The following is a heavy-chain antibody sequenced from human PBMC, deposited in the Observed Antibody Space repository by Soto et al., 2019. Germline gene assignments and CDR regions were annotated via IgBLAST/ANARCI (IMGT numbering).Heavy chain of an antibody. Sequence: QVQLVQSGAEVQKPGASVKVSCKTSGYIFKNYGISWVRQAPGQGLEWMGWIYPKEDRANFAQNYQGRVTLTTDTTTSTAYIELRSRRFDDSAVYFCARDIDYDIDYWGQGTLVTVSS. CDR2: IYPKEDRA. J-gene: IGHJ4*02. CDR3: ARDIDYDIDY. D-gene: IGHD4-17*01. CDR1: GYIFKNYG. V-gene: IGHV1-18*01.